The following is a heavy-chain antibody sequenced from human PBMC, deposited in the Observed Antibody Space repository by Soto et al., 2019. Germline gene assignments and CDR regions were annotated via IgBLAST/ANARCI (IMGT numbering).Heavy chain of an antibody. V-gene: IGHV3-48*01. J-gene: IGHJ6*03. CDR3: ARGGAAAGNLDYYYYMDV. Sequence: GGSLRLSCASSGFTFNSYSMNWVRQAPGKGLEWVSYISSSSSTIYYADSVKGRFTISRDNAKNSLYLQMNSLRAEDTAVYYCARGGAAAGNLDYYYYMDVWGKGTTVTVSS. CDR1: GFTFNSYS. CDR2: ISSSSSTI. D-gene: IGHD6-13*01.